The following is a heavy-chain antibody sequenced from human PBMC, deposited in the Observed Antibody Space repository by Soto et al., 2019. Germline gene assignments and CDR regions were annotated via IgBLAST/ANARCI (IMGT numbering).Heavy chain of an antibody. CDR3: ARDHIVVVTATPGYGMDV. Sequence: GGSLRLSCAASGFTFSSYSMNWVRQAPGKGLEWVSYISSSSSTIYYGDSVKGRFTISRENANNSLYLQMNSLRDEDTAVYYCARDHIVVVTATPGYGMDVWGQGTTVTVSS. V-gene: IGHV3-48*02. J-gene: IGHJ6*02. D-gene: IGHD2-21*02. CDR2: ISSSSSTI. CDR1: GFTFSSYS.